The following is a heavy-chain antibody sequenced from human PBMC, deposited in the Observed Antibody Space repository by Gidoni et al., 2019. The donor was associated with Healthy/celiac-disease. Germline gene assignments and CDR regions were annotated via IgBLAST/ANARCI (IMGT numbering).Heavy chain of an antibody. V-gene: IGHV1-69*01. CDR2: IIPIFGTA. CDR1: GGTFSRSA. D-gene: IGHD5-18*01. Sequence: QVQLVQSGAEVKKPGSSVKFSCKASGGTFSRSAISWVRQAPGQGLEWMGGIIPIFGTANYAQKFQGRVTINADESTSTAYMEMSSLRSEDTAVYYCARGGENTAMVRTGGYYYGMDVWGQGTTVTVSS. J-gene: IGHJ6*02. CDR3: ARGGENTAMVRTGGYYYGMDV.